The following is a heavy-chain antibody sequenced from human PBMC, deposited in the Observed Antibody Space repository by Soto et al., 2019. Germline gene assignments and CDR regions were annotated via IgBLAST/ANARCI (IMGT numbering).Heavy chain of an antibody. Sequence: QVQLQESGPGLVKPSETLSLTCTVSDASVSSGSFYWNWIRQPPGKGLEWIGYISHTGDTFYNPSLKSRVTISRDTSKNQFSLKLTSVTAGDSAFYFCARGGRRTYALFDYWGQGTLVPVSS. V-gene: IGHV4-61*01. CDR3: ARGGRRTYALFDY. J-gene: IGHJ4*02. CDR2: ISHTGDT. CDR1: DASVSSGSFY. D-gene: IGHD3-16*01.